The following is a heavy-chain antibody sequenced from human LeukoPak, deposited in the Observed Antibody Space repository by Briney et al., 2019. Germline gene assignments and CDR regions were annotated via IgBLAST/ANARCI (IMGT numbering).Heavy chain of an antibody. CDR3: AKDHPSYGWPAFDS. CDR1: GFTFSSYA. V-gene: IGHV3-23*01. J-gene: IGHJ4*02. D-gene: IGHD3-16*01. Sequence: PGGSLRLSCAASGFTFSSYAMSWVRQAPGKGLEWVCSITNNQGKTYYAYAVMGRFTISRDSSENTVSLQMNNLRVEDTGLYFCAKDHPSYGWPAFDSWGQGTLITVSS. CDR2: ITNNQGKT.